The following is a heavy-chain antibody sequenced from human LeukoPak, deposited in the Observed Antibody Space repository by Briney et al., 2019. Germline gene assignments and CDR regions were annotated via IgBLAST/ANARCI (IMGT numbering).Heavy chain of an antibody. CDR3: ARDVQYYYDSSGSNYGGY. CDR2: IGSVSFGS. D-gene: IGHD3-22*01. V-gene: IGHV3-23*01. J-gene: IGHJ4*02. CDR1: GFTFSNYA. Sequence: GGSLRLSCAASGFTFSNYAMSWVRQAPGKGLEWVSGIGSVSFGSYYADSVKGRFTISRDNSKNTLYLQMNSLRAEDTAVYYCARDVQYYYDSSGSNYGGYWGQGTLVTVSS.